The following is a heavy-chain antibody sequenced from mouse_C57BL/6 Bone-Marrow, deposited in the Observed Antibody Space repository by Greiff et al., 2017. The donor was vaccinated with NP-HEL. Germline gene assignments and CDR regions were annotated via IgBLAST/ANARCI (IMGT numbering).Heavy chain of an antibody. V-gene: IGHV5-12*01. CDR2: ISNGGGST. J-gene: IGHJ3*01. D-gene: IGHD4-1*01. CDR1: GFTFSDYY. CDR3: ARPNWDWFAY. Sequence: EVQVVESGGGLVQPGGSLKLSCAASGFTFSDYYMYWVRQTPEKRLEWVAYISNGGGSTYYPDTVKGRFTISRDNAKNTLYLQMSRLKSEDTAMYYCARPNWDWFAYWGQGTLVTVSA.